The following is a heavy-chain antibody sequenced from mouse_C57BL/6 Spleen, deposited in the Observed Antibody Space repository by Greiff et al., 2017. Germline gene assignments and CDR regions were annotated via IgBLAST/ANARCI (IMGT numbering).Heavy chain of an antibody. J-gene: IGHJ2*01. Sequence: EVQLVESGGGLVKPGGSLKLSCAASGFTFSSYAMSWVRQTPEKRLEWVATISDGGSYTYYPDNVKGRFTISRDNAKNNLYLQMSHLKSEDTAMYYCARDKDYGSFYYFDYWGQGTTLTVSS. V-gene: IGHV5-4*01. CDR1: GFTFSSYA. CDR3: ARDKDYGSFYYFDY. D-gene: IGHD1-1*01. CDR2: ISDGGSYT.